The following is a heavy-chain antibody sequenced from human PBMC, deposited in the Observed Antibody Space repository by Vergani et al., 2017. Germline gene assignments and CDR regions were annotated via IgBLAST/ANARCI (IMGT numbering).Heavy chain of an antibody. CDR3: ARGRYGSSNSCYKDAVDS. Sequence: QVQLQQWGAGLLKPSETLSLTCAVYGGSFSGYYWSWIRQPPGKGLEWIGEINHSGSTNYNPSLKSRVTISVDTSKNQFSLKLRSVTAADTAVYYCARGRYGSSNSCYKDAVDSWGQGTMVTVSA. CDR1: GGSFSGYY. CDR2: INHSGST. J-gene: IGHJ3*02. V-gene: IGHV4-34*01. D-gene: IGHD2-2*02.